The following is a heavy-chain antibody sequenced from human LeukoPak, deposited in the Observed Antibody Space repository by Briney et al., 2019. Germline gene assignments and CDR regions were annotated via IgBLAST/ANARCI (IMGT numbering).Heavy chain of an antibody. Sequence: SETLSLTCTVSGGSISSYYWSWIRQPPGTGLEWIGYIYYSGSTNYNPSLKSRVTVSVDTSKDQLSLKVSSVTAADTAVYYCARDVGAARFDYWGQGTLVTVSS. V-gene: IGHV4-59*01. CDR1: GGSISSYY. CDR2: IYYSGST. D-gene: IGHD6-6*01. CDR3: ARDVGAARFDY. J-gene: IGHJ4*02.